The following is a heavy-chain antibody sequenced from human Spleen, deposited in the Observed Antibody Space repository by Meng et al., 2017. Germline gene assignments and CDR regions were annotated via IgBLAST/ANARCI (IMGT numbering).Heavy chain of an antibody. J-gene: IGHJ4*02. CDR1: GGSFSDYY. CDR2: INHSGST. V-gene: IGHV4-34*01. Sequence: SETLSLTCVVSGGSFSDYYWSWIRQPPGKGLEWIGEINHSGSTNYNTSLESRATISVDTSQNNLSLKLSSVTAADSAVYYCARSTFPIRITMVRGVHFDYWGQGTLVTVSS. D-gene: IGHD3-10*01. CDR3: ARSTFPIRITMVRGVHFDY.